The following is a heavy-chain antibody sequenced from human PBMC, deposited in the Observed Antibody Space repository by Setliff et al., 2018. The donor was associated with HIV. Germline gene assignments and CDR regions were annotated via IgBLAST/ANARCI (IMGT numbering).Heavy chain of an antibody. V-gene: IGHV3-23*01. Sequence: GGSLRLSCAASGFTFSSYAMSWVRQAPGKGLEWVSAISGRGGSTYYADSVKGRFTISRDNSKNTLYLHMNTLRDEDTAVYYCTNWPEGAHDLFDYWGQGTLVTVSS. D-gene: IGHD3-16*01. CDR3: TNWPEGAHDLFDY. CDR2: ISGRGGST. J-gene: IGHJ4*02. CDR1: GFTFSSYA.